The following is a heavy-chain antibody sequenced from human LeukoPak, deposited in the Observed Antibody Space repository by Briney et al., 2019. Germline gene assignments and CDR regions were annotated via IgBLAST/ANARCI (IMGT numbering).Heavy chain of an antibody. CDR3: AKSRHLGDY. CDR1: GFTFSNYA. CDR2: ISGSGGST. D-gene: IGHD3-16*01. Sequence: PGRSLRLSCAASGFTFSNYAMHWVRQAPGKGLEWVSAISGSGGSTYYADSVKGRFTISRDNSKNALYLQMNSLRAEDTAVYYCAKSRHLGDYWGQGTLVTVSS. V-gene: IGHV3-23*01. J-gene: IGHJ4*02.